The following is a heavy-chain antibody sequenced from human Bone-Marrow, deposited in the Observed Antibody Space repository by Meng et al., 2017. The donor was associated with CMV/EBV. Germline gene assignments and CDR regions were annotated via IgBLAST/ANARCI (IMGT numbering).Heavy chain of an antibody. CDR1: RVTFGSYR. CDR2: INTVSTGKDNT. Sequence: PSCAASRVTFGSYRMHWVRQATEKGRVWISRINTVSTGKDNTDYADSVKGRFTISRDNAKNTLYLQMNSLRPEDTAVYYCASPSVGWGQGTLVTVSS. V-gene: IGHV3-74*01. CDR3: ASPSVG. J-gene: IGHJ4*02.